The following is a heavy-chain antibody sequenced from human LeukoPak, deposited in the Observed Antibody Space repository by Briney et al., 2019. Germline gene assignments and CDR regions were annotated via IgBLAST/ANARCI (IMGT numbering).Heavy chain of an antibody. J-gene: IGHJ4*02. D-gene: IGHD4-17*01. CDR1: AFTFSSYW. V-gene: IGHV3-7*01. CDR2: IKQDGSEK. Sequence: PGGSLRLSCAASAFTFSSYWMSWVRQAPGKGLEWVANIKQDGSEKYYVDSVKGRFTISRDDAKNSLYLQMNSLRTEDTAVYYCARELDGAFDYWGQGTLVTVFS. CDR3: ARELDGAFDY.